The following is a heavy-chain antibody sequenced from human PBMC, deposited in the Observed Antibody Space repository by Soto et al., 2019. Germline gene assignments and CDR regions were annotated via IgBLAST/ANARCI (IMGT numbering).Heavy chain of an antibody. V-gene: IGHV1-69*13. J-gene: IGHJ3*02. CDR2: IIPIFGTA. D-gene: IGHD2-15*01. Sequence: ASVKVSCKASGGTFSSYAISWVRQAPGQGLEWMGGIIPIFGTANYAQKFQGRVTITADESTSTAYMELSSLRSEDTAVYYCARCDRNCSGGSCYAFDIWGQGTMVTVSS. CDR1: GGTFSSYA. CDR3: ARCDRNCSGGSCYAFDI.